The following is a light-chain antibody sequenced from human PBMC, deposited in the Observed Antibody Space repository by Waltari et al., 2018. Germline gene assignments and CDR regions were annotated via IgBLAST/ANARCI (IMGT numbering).Light chain of an antibody. J-gene: IGLJ7*01. CDR3: CSYAGSYTFV. CDR2: DVV. CDR1: SSDVGSYNL. Sequence: QSALTQPRSVSGSPGQSVTISCSGTSSDVGSYNLVSWYQQHPGNAPKFLIYDVVKRPSGVPDRFSGSKSGNTASLTISGLQTEDESDYYCCSYAGSYTFVFGGGTQLTVL. V-gene: IGLV2-11*01.